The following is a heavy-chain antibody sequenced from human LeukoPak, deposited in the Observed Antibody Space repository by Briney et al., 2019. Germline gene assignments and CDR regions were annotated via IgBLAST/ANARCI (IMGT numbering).Heavy chain of an antibody. CDR1: GGTFSSYA. V-gene: IGHV1-69*04. J-gene: IGHJ6*02. Sequence: SVKVSCKASGGTFSSYAISWVRQAPGQGLEWMGRIIPILGIANYAQKFQGRVTITADKSTSTAYMELSSLRPEDTAVYYCARRGSSSPYGMDVWGQGTTVTVSS. CDR2: IIPILGIA. D-gene: IGHD6-13*01. CDR3: ARRGSSSPYGMDV.